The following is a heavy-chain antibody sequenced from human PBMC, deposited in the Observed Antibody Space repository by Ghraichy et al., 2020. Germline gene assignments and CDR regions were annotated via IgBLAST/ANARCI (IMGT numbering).Heavy chain of an antibody. J-gene: IGHJ4*02. CDR1: GFTINNYA. Sequence: GGSLRLSCAASGFTINNYAIHWVRQAPGKGLEWVASLSFHGSNTYYSDSVKGRFTISRDTSKKTWYLQMDSLRTEDTATLYFRREAVSSGWYTGYFDSWGQGTLVTVSS. V-gene: IGHV3-33*05. CDR3: RREAVSSGWYTGYFDS. D-gene: IGHD6-19*01. CDR2: LSFHGSNT.